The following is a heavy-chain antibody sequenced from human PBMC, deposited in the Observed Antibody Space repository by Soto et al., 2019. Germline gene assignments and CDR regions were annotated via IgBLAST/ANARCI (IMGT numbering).Heavy chain of an antibody. V-gene: IGHV3-30*18. Sequence: QVQLVESGGDVVQPGRSLRLSCAASGFTFSSYGMHWVRQAPGKGLEWVAVISYDGRNKYHAESVKGRFTISRDNSKNTLDLQMDRLRPEDTAVYYCAKVIRKTRSRWSGGCDYWGQGTLVPVSS. CDR1: GFTFSSYG. J-gene: IGHJ4*02. CDR3: AKVIRKTRSRWSGGCDY. CDR2: ISYDGRNK. D-gene: IGHD6-19*01.